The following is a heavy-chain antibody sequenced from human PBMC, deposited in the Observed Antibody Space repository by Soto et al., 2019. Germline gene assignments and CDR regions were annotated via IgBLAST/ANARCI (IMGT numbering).Heavy chain of an antibody. CDR1: GGTFSSYA. J-gene: IGHJ6*02. CDR2: IIPIFGTA. V-gene: IGHV1-69*12. Sequence: QVQLVQSGAEVKKPGSSVKVSCKASGGTFSSYAISWVRQAPGQGLEWMGGIIPIFGTANYAQKFQGRVTIPADESTSTAYMELSSLRSEDTAVYYCARQAAADKDYYYGMDVWGQGTTVTVSS. D-gene: IGHD6-13*01. CDR3: ARQAAADKDYYYGMDV.